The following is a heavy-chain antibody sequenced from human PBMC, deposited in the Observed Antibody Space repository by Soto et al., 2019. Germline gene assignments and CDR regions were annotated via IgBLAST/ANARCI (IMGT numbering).Heavy chain of an antibody. V-gene: IGHV5-51*01. CDR3: VRTPGFSYDSTGYYNDY. CDR2: IYPDDSDT. CDR1: GYSFRSYW. J-gene: IGHJ4*02. Sequence: GESLKISCKGSGYSFRSYWIGWVRQSPGKGLEWMGIIYPDDSDTKYSPSFQGQVTISADKSINTAYLEWSSLEASDTAMYYCVRTPGFSYDSTGYYNDYWGQGTLVTVSS. D-gene: IGHD3-22*01.